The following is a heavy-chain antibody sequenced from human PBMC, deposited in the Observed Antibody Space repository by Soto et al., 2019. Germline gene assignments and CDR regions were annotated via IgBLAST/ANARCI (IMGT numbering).Heavy chain of an antibody. CDR1: GYTFTGYY. V-gene: IGHV1-2*02. Sequence: ASVKVSCKASGYTFTGYYMHWVRQAPGQGLEWMGWINPNSGGTNYAQKFQGRVTMTRDTSISTAYMELSRLRSDDTAVYYCARGCLRDRGDFDYWGQGTLVTVSS. CDR3: ARGCLRDRGDFDY. J-gene: IGHJ4*02. CDR2: INPNSGGT.